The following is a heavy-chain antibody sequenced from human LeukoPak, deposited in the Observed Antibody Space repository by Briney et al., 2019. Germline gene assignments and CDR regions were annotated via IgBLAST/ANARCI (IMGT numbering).Heavy chain of an antibody. CDR1: GYTFTSYG. CDR3: ARFRDDYVWGSYRPPDY. D-gene: IGHD3-16*02. Sequence: ASVKVSCKASGYTFTSYGISWVRQAPGQGLEWMGWISAYNGNTNYAQKLQGRVTMTTDTSTSTAYMELRSLRSDDTAVYYCARFRDDYVWGSYRPPDYWGQGTLVTVSS. V-gene: IGHV1-18*01. J-gene: IGHJ4*02. CDR2: ISAYNGNT.